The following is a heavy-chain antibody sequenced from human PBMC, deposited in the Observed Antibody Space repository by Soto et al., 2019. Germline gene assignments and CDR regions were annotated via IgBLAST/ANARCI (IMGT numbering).Heavy chain of an antibody. CDR2: INSDGSIT. V-gene: IGHV3-74*01. D-gene: IGHD4-4*01. CDR3: LRGNPLIEN. CDR1: GFSFSGYW. J-gene: IGHJ4*02. Sequence: EVQLVESGGGLVQPGGSLRVSCAASGFSFSGYWMQWVRQVPGKGLVWVSHINSDGSITRYADSVKGRFTISRDNAKNTLFLQMNSLRVEDTAVYYCLRGNPLIENWGQGALVTVSS.